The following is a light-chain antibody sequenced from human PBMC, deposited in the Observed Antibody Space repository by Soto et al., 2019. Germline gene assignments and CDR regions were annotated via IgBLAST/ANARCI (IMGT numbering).Light chain of an antibody. V-gene: IGLV2-23*02. J-gene: IGLJ1*01. CDR1: SSDVGSYNL. CDR3: CSYAGSSTYYV. CDR2: EVS. Sequence: QSVLTQPASVSGSPGQSVPISCTGTSSDVGSYNLVSWYQQHPGKAPKLMIYEVSKRPSGVSNRFSGSKSGNTASLTISGLQAEDEADYYCCSYAGSSTYYVFGTGTKVTVL.